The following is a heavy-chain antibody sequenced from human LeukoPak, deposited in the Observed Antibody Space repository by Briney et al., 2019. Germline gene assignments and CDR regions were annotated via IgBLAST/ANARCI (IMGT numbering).Heavy chain of an antibody. Sequence: PSETLSLTCTVSGGSISTYYWSWIREPPGKGLGWSGYIYYSGSTNYNPSLKSRVTISVDTSKNQFSLKLSSVTAADTAVYYCARAGYSYGSFTGFDYWGQGTLVTVSS. CDR2: IYYSGST. D-gene: IGHD5-18*01. CDR3: ARAGYSYGSFTGFDY. CDR1: GGSISTYY. V-gene: IGHV4-59*01. J-gene: IGHJ4*02.